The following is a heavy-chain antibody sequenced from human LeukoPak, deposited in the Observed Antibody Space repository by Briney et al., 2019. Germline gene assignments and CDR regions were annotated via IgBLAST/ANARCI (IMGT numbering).Heavy chain of an antibody. CDR1: GFTFSSYG. CDR2: INSDGSST. D-gene: IGHD6-13*01. Sequence: GGSLRLSCAATGFTFSSYGMHWVRQAPGKGLVWVSRINSDGSSTSYADSVKGRFTISRDNAKNTLYLQMNSLRAEDTAVYYCARDGAAAINWFDPWGQGTLVTVSS. CDR3: ARDGAAAINWFDP. J-gene: IGHJ5*02. V-gene: IGHV3-74*01.